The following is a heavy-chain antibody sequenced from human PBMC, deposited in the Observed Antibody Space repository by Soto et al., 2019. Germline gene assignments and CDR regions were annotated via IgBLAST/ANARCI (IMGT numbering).Heavy chain of an antibody. Sequence: PGGSLRLSCAASGFTFSDYYMSWIRQAPGKGLEWVSYISSSGSTIYYADSVKGRFTISRDNAKNSLYLQMNSLRAEDTAVYYCARVGYCSSTSCYIYYYYYMDVWGKGTTVTVSS. CDR1: GFTFSDYY. J-gene: IGHJ6*03. D-gene: IGHD2-2*03. CDR2: ISSSGSTI. CDR3: ARVGYCSSTSCYIYYYYYMDV. V-gene: IGHV3-11*01.